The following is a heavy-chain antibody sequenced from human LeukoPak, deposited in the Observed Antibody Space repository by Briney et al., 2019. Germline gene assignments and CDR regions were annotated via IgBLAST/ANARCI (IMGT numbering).Heavy chain of an antibody. D-gene: IGHD6-13*01. J-gene: IGHJ4*02. CDR1: GFTLSRYA. CDR2: ISENGGST. V-gene: IGHV3-23*01. CDR3: ASGFWSSWYGVSFDY. Sequence: GGSLRLSCAASGFTLSRYAMSWVRQAPGKGLEWVSSISENGGSTCDADSVKGRFTISRDNSKNTLYLQMNSLRAEDTAVYYCASGFWSSWYGVSFDYWGQGTLVTVSS.